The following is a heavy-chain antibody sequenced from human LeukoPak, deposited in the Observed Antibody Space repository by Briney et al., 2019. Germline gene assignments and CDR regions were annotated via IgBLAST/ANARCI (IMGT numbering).Heavy chain of an antibody. CDR3: AKHGYSSSFDS. D-gene: IGHD6-19*01. CDR1: GVSISSYY. J-gene: IGHJ4*02. Sequence: SETLSLTCTVSGVSISSYYWSWIRQPPGKGLEWIGYIDDRRSTNKNPSLRSRVTISVDTSKNQVSLKLNSATAADTAVYYCAKHGYSSSFDSWGQGTLVTVSS. V-gene: IGHV4-59*08. CDR2: IDDRRST.